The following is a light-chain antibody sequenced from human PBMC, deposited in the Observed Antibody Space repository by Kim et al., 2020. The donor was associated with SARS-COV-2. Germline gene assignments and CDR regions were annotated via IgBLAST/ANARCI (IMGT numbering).Light chain of an antibody. CDR2: YDS. J-gene: IGLJ3*02. Sequence: APGTEARIPWGGSNIGTKVVRWYQQRPGQAPVLVINYDSDRPSGIPERVSGSNSGNTATLTISRVEPGDEADYYCQVWDDSTDHSVFGGGTQLTVL. CDR1: NIGTKV. V-gene: IGLV3-21*04. CDR3: QVWDDSTDHSV.